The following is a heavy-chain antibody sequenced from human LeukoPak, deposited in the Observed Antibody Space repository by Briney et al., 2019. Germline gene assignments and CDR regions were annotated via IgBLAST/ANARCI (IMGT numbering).Heavy chain of an antibody. CDR1: GFTFSSYS. CDR2: ISSSSSTI. V-gene: IGHV3-48*04. D-gene: IGHD3-10*01. CDR3: ARSYYGSGSYVVCLDY. Sequence: GGSLRLSCAASGFTFSSYSMNWVRQAPGKGLEWVSYISSSSSTIYYADSVKGRFTISRDNAKNSLYLRMNSLRAEDTAVYYCARSYYGSGSYVVCLDYWGQGTLVTVSS. J-gene: IGHJ4*02.